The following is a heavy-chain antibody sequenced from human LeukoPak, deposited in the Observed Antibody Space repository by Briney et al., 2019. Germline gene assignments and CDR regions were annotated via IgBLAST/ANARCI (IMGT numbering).Heavy chain of an antibody. D-gene: IGHD5/OR15-5a*01. J-gene: IGHJ4*02. CDR1: GGSISSSDSY. CDR2: IYYSGGT. CDR3: VRQGKKAAVGLRAFDY. Sequence: SETLSLTCTVSGGSISSSDSYWDWIRQPPGRGLEWIATIYYSGGTYYNPSLKSRVTVSVDTSKNQFSLKLSSMTAAETAVYYCVRQGKKAAVGLRAFDYWVQATLVTVSS. V-gene: IGHV4-39*01.